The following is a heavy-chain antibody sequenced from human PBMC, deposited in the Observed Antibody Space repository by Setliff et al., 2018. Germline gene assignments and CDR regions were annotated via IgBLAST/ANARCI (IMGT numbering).Heavy chain of an antibody. CDR3: AKRFPDGYSHGRYFDY. J-gene: IGHJ4*02. D-gene: IGHD5-18*01. CDR2: IKSKTDGGTT. CDR1: GFTFSYAW. Sequence: GGSLRLSCAVSGFTFSYAWMNWVRQAPGKGLEWVGRIKSKTDGGTTDYAAPVKGRFTISRDDSKNTLYLQMSSLRVDDTAVYYCAKRFPDGYSHGRYFDYWGQGTLVTVSS. V-gene: IGHV3-15*07.